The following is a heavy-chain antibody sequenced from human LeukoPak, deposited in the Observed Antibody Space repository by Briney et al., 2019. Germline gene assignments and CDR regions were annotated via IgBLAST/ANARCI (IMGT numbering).Heavy chain of an antibody. CDR1: GGSISPYC. CDR3: ARGPLSSRTTWTWFDP. CDR2: IYYNGNT. J-gene: IGHJ5*02. V-gene: IGHV4-59*01. D-gene: IGHD6-13*01. Sequence: SETLSLTCTVSGGSISPYCWTWIRQPPGKGLEWIGYIYYNGNTNYNPSLKSRITISVDTSKNQFSLRLKSVPAADTAVYYCARGPLSSRTTWTWFDPWGQGTLVTVSS.